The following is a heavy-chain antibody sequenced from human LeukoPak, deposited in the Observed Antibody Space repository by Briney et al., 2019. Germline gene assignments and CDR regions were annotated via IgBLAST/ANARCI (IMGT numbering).Heavy chain of an antibody. CDR1: GFTFSNYV. D-gene: IGHD3-16*02. CDR3: AKDYRGGNADAFDI. Sequence: GGSLRLSCSASGFTFSNYVMNWVRQAPGKGLEWVSGISGSGLSTYYADSVKGRIIISRDNSKNTLSLQVNSLRAEDTAIYFCAKDYRGGNADAFDIWGLGTMVTVSS. J-gene: IGHJ3*02. CDR2: ISGSGLST. V-gene: IGHV3-23*01.